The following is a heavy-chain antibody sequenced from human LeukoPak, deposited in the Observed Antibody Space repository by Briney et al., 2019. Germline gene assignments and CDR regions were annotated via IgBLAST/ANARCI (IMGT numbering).Heavy chain of an antibody. J-gene: IGHJ4*02. V-gene: IGHV3-7*01. CDR1: GFTVSSNY. CDR3: ARGGYSFDY. CDR2: LHPDGSER. D-gene: IGHD5-12*01. Sequence: GGSLRLSCAASGFTVSSNYMTWVRQAPGKGLEWVARLHPDGSERNYVGSVEGRFTVFGDNAKSSLFLQMHSLRVGDTAVYYCARGGYSFDYLGQGTLVTVSS.